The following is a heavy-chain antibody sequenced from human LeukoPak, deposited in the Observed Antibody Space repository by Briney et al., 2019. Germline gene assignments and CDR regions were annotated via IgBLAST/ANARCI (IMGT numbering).Heavy chain of an antibody. J-gene: IGHJ3*02. CDR2: IIPIFETS. CDR1: GGTFSNYG. D-gene: IGHD3-10*01. Sequence: SVKVSRKASGGTFSNYGISWVRQAPGQGLEWMGGIIPIFETSNYAQKFQDRVTITADKSTSTAYMELSSLRAEDTAVYYCARGMVRGVIGGGAFDIWGQGTMVTVSS. V-gene: IGHV1-69*06. CDR3: ARGMVRGVIGGGAFDI.